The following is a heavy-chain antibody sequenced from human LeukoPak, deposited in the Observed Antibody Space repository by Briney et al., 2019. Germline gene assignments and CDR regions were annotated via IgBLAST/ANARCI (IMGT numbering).Heavy chain of an antibody. J-gene: IGHJ3*01. Sequence: PGGSLRLSCAASGFTFNSYAMSWVRQAPGKGLEWVSGITNSGGNTYYADSVKGRFTISRDNSKSTLYPQMNSLRVEDTAIYYCAKDIQLSTWGLGTMVTVSS. CDR1: GFTFNSYA. D-gene: IGHD5-24*01. CDR3: AKDIQLST. CDR2: ITNSGGNT. V-gene: IGHV3-23*01.